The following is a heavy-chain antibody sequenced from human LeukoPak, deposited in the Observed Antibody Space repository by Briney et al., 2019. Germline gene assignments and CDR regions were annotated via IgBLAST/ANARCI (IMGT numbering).Heavy chain of an antibody. J-gene: IGHJ4*02. D-gene: IGHD6-13*01. CDR2: MYYSGSA. Sequence: PAETLSLTCTVSGGSITDYYWSWIRHSSGKGLEWIGYMYYSGSAYYSPSLKTRVTISVDTSENQFSLKLTSVTAADTAVYYCARSTFSSNWNLWGQGTLVTVSS. CDR3: ARSTFSSNWNL. CDR1: GGSITDYY. V-gene: IGHV4-59*08.